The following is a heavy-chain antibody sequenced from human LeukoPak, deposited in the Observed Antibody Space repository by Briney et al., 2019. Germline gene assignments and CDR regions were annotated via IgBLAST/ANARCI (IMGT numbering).Heavy chain of an antibody. D-gene: IGHD6-19*01. V-gene: IGHV3-30*18. J-gene: IGHJ4*02. CDR2: ISYDGSNK. CDR3: AKAIPGIAVAGIDY. CDR1: GFTFSSYG. Sequence: GGSLRLSCAASGFTFSSYGMHWVRQAPGKGLEWVAVISYDGSNKYYADSVKGRFTISRDNSKNTLYLQMNSLRAEDTAVYYCAKAIPGIAVAGIDYWGQGTLDTVSS.